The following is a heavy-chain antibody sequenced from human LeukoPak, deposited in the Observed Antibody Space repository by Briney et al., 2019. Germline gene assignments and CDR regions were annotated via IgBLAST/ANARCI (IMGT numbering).Heavy chain of an antibody. CDR2: IYHSGST. V-gene: IGHV4-39*07. CDR3: ARGRHCSSTSCYSGDWFDP. J-gene: IGHJ5*02. Sequence: SETLSLTCTVSGGSISSSSYYWGWIRQPPGKGLEWIGSIYHSGSTYYNPSLKSRVTISVDTSKNQFSLKLSSVTAADTAVYYCARGRHCSSTSCYSGDWFDPWGQGTLVTVSS. CDR1: GGSISSSSYY. D-gene: IGHD2-2*01.